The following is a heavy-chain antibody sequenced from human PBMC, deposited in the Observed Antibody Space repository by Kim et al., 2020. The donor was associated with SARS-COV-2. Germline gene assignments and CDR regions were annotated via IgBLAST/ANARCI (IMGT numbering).Heavy chain of an antibody. V-gene: IGHV4-39*01. CDR2: IYYSGST. Sequence: SETLSLTCTVSGGSISSSSYYWGWIRQPPGKGLEWIGSIYYSGSTYYNPSLRSRYSGSTYYNPSLRSRVTISVDTSKNQFSLKLSSVTAADTAVYHCASTYYDIVAGYYQAWDTAFDIWGQGTTVTVSS. D-gene: IGHD3-9*01. CDR1: GGSISSSSYY. J-gene: IGHJ3*02. CDR3: ASTYYDIVAGYYQAWDTAFDI.